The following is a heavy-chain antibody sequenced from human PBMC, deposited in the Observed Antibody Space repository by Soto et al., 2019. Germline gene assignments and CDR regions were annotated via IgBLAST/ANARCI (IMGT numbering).Heavy chain of an antibody. CDR3: ARDSAWAFDI. CDR2: ISGNSKYI. Sequence: GGSLRLSCAASGFTLSSYSMNWVRQAPGKGLEWVSYISGNSKYINYADSVKGRFTISRDNAKNSLYLEMNGLRDEDTAVYYCARDSAWAFDIWGRGTLVTVSS. J-gene: IGHJ3*02. CDR1: GFTLSSYS. V-gene: IGHV3-48*02.